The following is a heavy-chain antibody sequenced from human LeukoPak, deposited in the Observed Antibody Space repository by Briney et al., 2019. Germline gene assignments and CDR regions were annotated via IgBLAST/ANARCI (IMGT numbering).Heavy chain of an antibody. D-gene: IGHD2-8*02. CDR2: IYTRGNT. Sequence: SETLSLTCTVSGGSISSGSYYWSWIRQPAGKGLEWIGRIYTRGNTNYKPSLKSRVTISVDTSKNQFPLKLSSVTAADTAVYYCARDLVEGVVDYWGQGTLVTVSS. CDR3: ARDLVEGVVDY. V-gene: IGHV4-61*02. J-gene: IGHJ4*02. CDR1: GGSISSGSYY.